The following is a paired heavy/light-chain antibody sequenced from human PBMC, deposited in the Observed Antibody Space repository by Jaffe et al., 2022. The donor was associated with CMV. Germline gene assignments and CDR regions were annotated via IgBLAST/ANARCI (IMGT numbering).Heavy chain of an antibody. D-gene: IGHD2-21*02. CDR1: GGSISSYY. J-gene: IGHJ2*01. CDR2: IYYSGST. Sequence: QVQLQESGPGLVKPSETLSLTCTVSGGSISSYYWSWIRQPPGKGLEWIGYIYYSGSTNYNPSLKSRVTISVDTSKNQFSLKLSSVTAADTAVYYCARAKLDCGGDCYGRDGWYFDLWGRGTLVTVSS. CDR3: ARAKLDCGGDCYGRDGWYFDL. V-gene: IGHV4-59*01.
Light chain of an antibody. CDR2: GAS. Sequence: EIVLTQSPGTLSLSPGERATLSCRASQSVSSSYLAWYQQKPGQAPRLLIYGASSRATGIPDRFSGSGSGTDFTLTISRLEPEDFAVYYCQQYGSSPPRLTFGGGTKVEIK. CDR1: QSVSSSY. V-gene: IGKV3-20*01. CDR3: QQYGSSPPRLT. J-gene: IGKJ4*01.